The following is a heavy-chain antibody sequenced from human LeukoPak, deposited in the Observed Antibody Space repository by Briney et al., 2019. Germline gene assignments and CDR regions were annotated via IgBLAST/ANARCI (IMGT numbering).Heavy chain of an antibody. CDR1: GFTFSSYA. D-gene: IGHD6-19*01. V-gene: IGHV3-23*01. J-gene: IGHJ4*02. CDR2: ISGSGGST. Sequence: GGSLRLSCTASGFTFSSYAMSWVRQAPGKGLEWVSAISGSGGSTYYADSVKGRFTISRDNSKNTLYLQMNSLRAEDTAVYYCAKLEVPQWPTLGLDYWGQGTLVTVSS. CDR3: AKLEVPQWPTLGLDY.